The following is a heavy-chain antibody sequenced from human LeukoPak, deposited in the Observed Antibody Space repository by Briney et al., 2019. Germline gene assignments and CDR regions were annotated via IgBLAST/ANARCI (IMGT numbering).Heavy chain of an antibody. J-gene: IGHJ3*02. V-gene: IGHV1-69*04. CDR3: ARDPAWARVGGSRAFDI. CDR2: IIPILGIA. D-gene: IGHD1-26*01. CDR1: GGTFSSYA. Sequence: GASVKVSCKASGGTFSSYAISWVRQAPGQGLECMGRIIPILGIANYAQKFQGRVTITADKSTSTAYMELSSLRSEDTAVYYCARDPAWARVGGSRAFDIWGQGTMVTVSS.